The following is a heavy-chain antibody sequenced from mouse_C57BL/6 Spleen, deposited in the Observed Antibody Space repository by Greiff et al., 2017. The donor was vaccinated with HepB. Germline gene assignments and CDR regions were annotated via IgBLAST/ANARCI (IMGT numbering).Heavy chain of an antibody. CDR2: IYPGDGDT. V-gene: IGHV1-82*01. CDR1: GYAFSSSW. Sequence: VQLQQSGPELVKPGASVKISCKASGYAFSSSWMNWVKQRPGKGLEWIGRIYPGDGDTNYNGKFKGKATQTADKSSSTAYMQLSSLTSEDYAVYFCARDDYDEDWYFDVWGTGTTVTVSS. D-gene: IGHD2-4*01. CDR3: ARDDYDEDWYFDV. J-gene: IGHJ1*03.